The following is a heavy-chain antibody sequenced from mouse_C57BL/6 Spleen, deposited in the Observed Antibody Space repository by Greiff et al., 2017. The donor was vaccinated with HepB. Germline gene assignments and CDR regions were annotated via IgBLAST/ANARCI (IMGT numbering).Heavy chain of an antibody. CDR1: GFTFSDYG. J-gene: IGHJ1*03. CDR2: ISSGSSTI. CDR3: ARNYDYFWYFDV. V-gene: IGHV5-17*01. Sequence: VQLKESGGGLVKPGGSLKLSCAASGFTFSDYGMHWVRQAPEKGLEWVAYISSGSSTIYYADTVKGRFTISRDNAKNTLFLQMTSLRSEDTAMYYCARNYDYFWYFDVWGTGTTVTVSS. D-gene: IGHD2-4*01.